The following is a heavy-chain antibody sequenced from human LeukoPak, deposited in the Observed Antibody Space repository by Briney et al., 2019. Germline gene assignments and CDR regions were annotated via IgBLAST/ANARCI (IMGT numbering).Heavy chain of an antibody. V-gene: IGHV4-39*07. CDR2: IYYSGST. CDR1: GGSISSSSYY. J-gene: IGHJ4*02. D-gene: IGHD2-15*01. Sequence: SETLSLTCTVSGGSISSSSYYWGWIRQPPGTGLEWIGSIYYSGSTNYNPSLRSRVTISVDTSKNQFSLKLSSVTAADTAVYYCARAGSGGSCCDYWGQGTLFTVSS. CDR3: ARAGSGGSCCDY.